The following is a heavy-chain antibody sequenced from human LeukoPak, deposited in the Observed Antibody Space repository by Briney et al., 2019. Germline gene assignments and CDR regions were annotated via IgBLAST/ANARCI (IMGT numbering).Heavy chain of an antibody. CDR1: GGTFSSYA. J-gene: IGHJ4*02. V-gene: IGHV1-69*04. D-gene: IGHD3-10*01. CDR2: IIPILGIA. Sequence: ASVKVSCKASGGTFSSYAISWVRQAPGQGLEWMGRIIPILGIANYAQKFQGRVTITADKSTSTAYMELSSLRSKDTAVYYCARGPPVLLRFGYFDYWGQGTLVTVSS. CDR3: ARGPPVLLRFGYFDY.